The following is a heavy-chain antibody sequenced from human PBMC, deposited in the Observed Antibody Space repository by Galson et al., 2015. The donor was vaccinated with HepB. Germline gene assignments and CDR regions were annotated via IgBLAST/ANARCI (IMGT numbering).Heavy chain of an antibody. V-gene: IGHV3-7*03. Sequence: SLRLSCAASGFPFRSNWMTWLRQAPGKGLEWVANILPDGSEQYYADSMKGRFIISRDNAKNSLYLQMNSLRGEDTAVYYCARALNGAYDYWGQGTLV. D-gene: IGHD2-8*01. CDR3: ARALNGAYDY. CDR2: ILPDGSEQ. CDR1: GFPFRSNW. J-gene: IGHJ4*02.